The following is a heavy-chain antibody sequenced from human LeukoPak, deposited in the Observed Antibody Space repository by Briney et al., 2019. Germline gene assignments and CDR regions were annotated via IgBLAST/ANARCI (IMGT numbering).Heavy chain of an antibody. D-gene: IGHD2-15*01. J-gene: IGHJ4*02. CDR2: ISWNSGSI. CDR1: GFTFDDYA. V-gene: IGHV3-9*01. Sequence: PGRSLRLSCAASGFTFDDYAMHWVRQAPGKGLEWASGISWNSGSIGYADSVKGRFTISRDNAKNSLYLQMNSLRAEDTALYYCAKAGGYCSGGSCYPYFDYWGQGTLVTVSS. CDR3: AKAGGYCSGGSCYPYFDY.